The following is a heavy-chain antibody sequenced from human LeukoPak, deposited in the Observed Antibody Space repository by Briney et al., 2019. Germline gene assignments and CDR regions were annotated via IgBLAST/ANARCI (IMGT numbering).Heavy chain of an antibody. D-gene: IGHD1-26*01. CDR2: ISGGGGRT. Sequence: PGGSLRLSCAASGFTFGSYAVSWVRQAPGKGLGWVSVISGGGGRTYYADSVKGRFTISRDNSRNTLYLQMSSLRAEDTAVYYCAKAGESGSKDGYDYWGQGTLVTVSS. CDR3: AKAGESGSKDGYDY. CDR1: GFTFGSYA. V-gene: IGHV3-23*01. J-gene: IGHJ4*02.